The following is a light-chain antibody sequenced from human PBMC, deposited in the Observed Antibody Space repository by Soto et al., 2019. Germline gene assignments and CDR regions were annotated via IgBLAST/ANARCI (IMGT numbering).Light chain of an antibody. CDR2: GAS. CDR1: QSVSSSY. J-gene: IGKJ4*01. V-gene: IGKV3-20*01. CDR3: QQQIT. Sequence: EIVFTKCPDTLSVIHRQSATLSARASQSVSSSYLAWYQQKPGQAPRLLVYGASSRATGIPDRFSGSGSGTDFTLTISRLEPEDFEVYYCQQQITFGGGTKVDIK.